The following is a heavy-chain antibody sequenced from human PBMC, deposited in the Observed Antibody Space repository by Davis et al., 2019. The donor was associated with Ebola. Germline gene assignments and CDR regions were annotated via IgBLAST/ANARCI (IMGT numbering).Heavy chain of an antibody. J-gene: IGHJ3*02. CDR1: GGSISSYY. CDR3: ARDLGYSFYPHAFDI. Sequence: MPGGSLRLSCTVSGGSISSYYWSWIRQPPGKGLEWIGYIYYSGSTNYNPSLKSRVTISVDTSKNQFSLKLSSVTTADTAVYYCARDLGYSFYPHAFDIWGQGTMVTVSS. V-gene: IGHV4-59*12. CDR2: IYYSGST. D-gene: IGHD5-18*01.